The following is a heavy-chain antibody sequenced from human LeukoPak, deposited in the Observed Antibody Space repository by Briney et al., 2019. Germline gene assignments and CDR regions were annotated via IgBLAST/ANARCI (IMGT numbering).Heavy chain of an antibody. CDR3: ARGETIFGVVYGMDV. D-gene: IGHD3-3*01. V-gene: IGHV4-39*07. CDR1: GGSISSSSYY. J-gene: IGHJ6*02. CDR2: IYYSGST. Sequence: SETLSLTCTVSGGSISSSSYYWGWIRQPPGKGLEWIGSIYYSGSTYYNPSLKSRVTISVDTSKNQFSLKLSSVTAADTAVYYCARGETIFGVVYGMDVWGQGTTVTVSS.